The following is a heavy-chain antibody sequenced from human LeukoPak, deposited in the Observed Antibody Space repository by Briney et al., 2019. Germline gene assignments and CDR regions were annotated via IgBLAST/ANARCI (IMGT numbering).Heavy chain of an antibody. Sequence: GGSLRLSCAASGFTFSSYGMHWVRQAPGKGLEWVSAISGSGGSTYYADSVKGRFTISRDNSKNTLYLQMNSLRAEDTAVYYCAKDLGYRWELLRSCFDYWGQGTLVTVSS. D-gene: IGHD1-26*01. V-gene: IGHV3-23*01. CDR3: AKDLGYRWELLRSCFDY. CDR2: ISGSGGST. J-gene: IGHJ4*02. CDR1: GFTFSSYG.